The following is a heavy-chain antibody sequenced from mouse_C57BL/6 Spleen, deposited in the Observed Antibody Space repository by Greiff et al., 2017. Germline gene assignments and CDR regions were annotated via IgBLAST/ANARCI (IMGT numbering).Heavy chain of an antibody. CDR2: IDPSASET. V-gene: IGHV1-52*01. J-gene: IGHJ3*01. CDR3: AREDYYDYDVGIPFAY. Sequence: VQLQQPGAELVRPGSSVKLSCKASGYTFTSYWMHWVKQRPIQGLEWIGNIDPSASETHYNQKFKDKATLTVDKSSSTAYMQLSSLTSEDSAVYYCAREDYYDYDVGIPFAYWGQGTLVTVSA. CDR1: GYTFTSYW. D-gene: IGHD2-4*01.